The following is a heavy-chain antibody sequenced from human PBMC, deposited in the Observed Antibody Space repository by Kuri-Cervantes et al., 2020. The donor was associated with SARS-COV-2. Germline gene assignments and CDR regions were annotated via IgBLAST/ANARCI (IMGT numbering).Heavy chain of an antibody. J-gene: IGHJ4*02. Sequence: ESLKISCTVSGGSISSSSYYWGWIRQPPGKGLEWIGSIYYSGSTYYNPSLKSRVTISVDTSKNQFSLKLRSVTAADTAVYYCAREVRGYHYGYFDYWGQGALVTVSS. V-gene: IGHV4-39*02. CDR2: IYYSGST. CDR1: GGSISSSSYY. D-gene: IGHD5-18*01. CDR3: AREVRGYHYGYFDY.